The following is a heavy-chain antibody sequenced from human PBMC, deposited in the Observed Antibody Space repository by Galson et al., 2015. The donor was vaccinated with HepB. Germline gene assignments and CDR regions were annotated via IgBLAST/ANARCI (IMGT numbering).Heavy chain of an antibody. D-gene: IGHD3-22*01. V-gene: IGHV3-11*06. CDR2: ISSSSSYT. CDR3: ARGPYDSSGYYYDNNPNFDY. CDR1: GFTFSDYY. J-gene: IGHJ4*02. Sequence: SLRLSCAASGFTFSDYYMSWIRQAPGKGLEWVSYISSSSSYTNYADSVKGRFTISRDNAKNSLYLQMNSLRAEDTAVYYCARGPYDSSGYYYDNNPNFDYWGQGTLVTVSS.